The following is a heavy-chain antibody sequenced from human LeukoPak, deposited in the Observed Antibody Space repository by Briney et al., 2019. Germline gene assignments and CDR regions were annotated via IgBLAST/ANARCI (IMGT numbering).Heavy chain of an antibody. Sequence: PSETLSLTCAVSGYSISSAFYWGWIRQPPGKGLEWIGTIHYSGSTSYNPSLKSRVTISVDTSKNQFSLKLRSVTAADTAVYYCARGVVIAPQTFDYWGQGTLVTVSS. V-gene: IGHV4-38-2*01. CDR2: IHYSGST. J-gene: IGHJ4*02. CDR1: GYSISSAFY. CDR3: ARGVVIAPQTFDY. D-gene: IGHD2-21*01.